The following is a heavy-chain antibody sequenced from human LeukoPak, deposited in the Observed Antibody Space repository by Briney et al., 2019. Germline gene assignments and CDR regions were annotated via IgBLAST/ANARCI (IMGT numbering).Heavy chain of an antibody. Sequence: GSLRLSCAASGFTFSGYSMNWVRQPPGKGLEWIGNIYYSGTTYYNPSLKSRVTISVDTSKNQFSLKLSSVTAADTAVYYCARVRRIGASLGWFDPWGQGTLVTVSS. J-gene: IGHJ5*02. CDR1: GFTFSGYS. D-gene: IGHD5-12*01. CDR3: ARVRRIGASLGWFDP. CDR2: IYYSGTT. V-gene: IGHV4-34*01.